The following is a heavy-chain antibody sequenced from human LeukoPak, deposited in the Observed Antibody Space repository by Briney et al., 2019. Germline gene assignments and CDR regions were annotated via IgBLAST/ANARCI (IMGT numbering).Heavy chain of an antibody. V-gene: IGHV4-4*07. D-gene: IGHD6-13*01. J-gene: IGHJ4*02. Sequence: SETLSLTCTGSGGSSSSYYWSWIRQPAGKGLEWIGRIYTSGSTNYNPSLKSRVTMSVATSKKQFSLKLSSVTAADTAVYYCARDLFVASSLFFDYWGQGTLVTVSS. CDR3: ARDLFVASSLFFDY. CDR1: GGSSSSYY. CDR2: IYTSGST.